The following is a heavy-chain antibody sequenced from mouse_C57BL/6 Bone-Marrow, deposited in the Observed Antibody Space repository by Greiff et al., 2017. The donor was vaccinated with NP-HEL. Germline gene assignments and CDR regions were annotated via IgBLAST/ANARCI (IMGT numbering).Heavy chain of an antibody. V-gene: IGHV3-6*01. CDR1: GYSITSGYY. CDR2: ISYDGSN. J-gene: IGHJ2*01. Sequence: EVKLQESGPGLVKPSQSLSLTCSVTGYSITSGYYWNWIRQFPGNKLEWMGYISYDGSNNYNPSLKNRISITRDTSKNKFFLKLNSVTTEDTATYYCARDGDFDYWGQGTTLTVSS. CDR3: ARDGDFDY.